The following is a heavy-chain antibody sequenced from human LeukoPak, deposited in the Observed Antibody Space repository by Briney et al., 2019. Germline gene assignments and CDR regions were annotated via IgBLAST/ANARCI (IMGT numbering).Heavy chain of an antibody. CDR3: VRGPHTIMVTE. CDR1: GFLFSNFW. J-gene: IGHJ4*02. D-gene: IGHD5-18*01. Sequence: GGSLRLSCVASGFLFSNFWMTWVRQAPGKGLEWVANMKQDGSETHYADSVKGRFTISRDNAKNSLYLQMNSLRVKDTAVYYCVRGPHTIMVTEWGQGTLVTVSS. V-gene: IGHV3-7*03. CDR2: MKQDGSET.